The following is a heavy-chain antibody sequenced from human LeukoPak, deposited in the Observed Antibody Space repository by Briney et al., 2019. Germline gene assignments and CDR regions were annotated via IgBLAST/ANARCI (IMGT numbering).Heavy chain of an antibody. CDR3: ARPIVATIMGPYNWFDP. V-gene: IGHV1-8*01. CDR2: MNPNSGNT. CDR1: GYTFTSYD. J-gene: IGHJ5*02. D-gene: IGHD5-12*01. Sequence: ASVKVSCKASGYTFTSYDINWVRQATGQGLEWMGWMNPNSGNTGYAQKFQGRVTMTRNTPISTAYMELSSLRSEDTAVYYCARPIVATIMGPYNWFDPWGQGTLVTVSS.